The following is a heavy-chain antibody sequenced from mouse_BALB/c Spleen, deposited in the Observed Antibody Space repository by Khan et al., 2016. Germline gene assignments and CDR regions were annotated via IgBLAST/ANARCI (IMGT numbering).Heavy chain of an antibody. Sequence: QVTLKESGPGILQPSQTLSLTCSFSGFSLSTSGMGVSWIRQPSGKGLEWLAHIYWDDDKRYNPSLKSRLTISKDTSSNQVVLKITSVDTADTATYFCAAYDSFAYWGQGTLVTVSA. J-gene: IGHJ3*01. D-gene: IGHD2-13*01. V-gene: IGHV8-12*01. CDR2: IYWDDDK. CDR1: GFSLSTSGMG. CDR3: AAYDSFAY.